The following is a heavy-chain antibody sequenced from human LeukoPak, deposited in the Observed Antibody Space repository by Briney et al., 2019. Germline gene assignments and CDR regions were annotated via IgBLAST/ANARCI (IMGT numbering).Heavy chain of an antibody. Sequence: GGFLRLSCATSGFTFNNYYMTWVRQAPGKGLEWVAHIMEDGSEKHYVDSVKGRFTISRDNAKNSLYLQMNSLRAEDTAVYYCARDGGSGADYWGQGTLVTVSS. CDR3: ARDGGSGADY. CDR1: GFTFNNYY. V-gene: IGHV3-7*01. CDR2: IMEDGSEK. D-gene: IGHD3-16*01. J-gene: IGHJ4*02.